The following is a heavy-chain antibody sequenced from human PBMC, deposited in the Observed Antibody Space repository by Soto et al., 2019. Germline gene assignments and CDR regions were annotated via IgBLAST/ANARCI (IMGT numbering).Heavy chain of an antibody. CDR1: GYTFTSYG. J-gene: IGHJ5*02. V-gene: IGHV1-18*01. CDR3: AGAVGALGDWFDP. D-gene: IGHD1-26*01. CDR2: ISAYNYNT. Sequence: QVQLVQSGAEVKKPGASVKVSCKASGYTFTSYGLSWVRQAPGQGLEWMGRISAYNYNTNYAQKLQGRVTMTTDTATSKDCMELRSLRSDYTAVYYCAGAVGALGDWFDPWGQGTLVTVSS.